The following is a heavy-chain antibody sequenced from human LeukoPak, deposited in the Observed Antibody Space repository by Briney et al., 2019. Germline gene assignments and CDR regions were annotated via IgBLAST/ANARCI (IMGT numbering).Heavy chain of an antibody. D-gene: IGHD2-15*01. CDR1: GGSISSSSYY. V-gene: IGHV4-39*01. CDR3: AGSGGSYFDY. J-gene: IGHJ4*02. Sequence: PSETLSLTCTVSGGSISSSSYYWGWIRQPPGKGLEWIGSIYYSGSTYYNPSLKSRVTISVDTSKNQFSLKLSSVTAADTAVYYCAGSGGSYFDYWGQGTLVTVSS. CDR2: IYYSGST.